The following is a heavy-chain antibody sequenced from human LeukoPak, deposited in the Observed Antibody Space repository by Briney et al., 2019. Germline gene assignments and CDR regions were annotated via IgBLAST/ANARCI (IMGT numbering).Heavy chain of an antibody. D-gene: IGHD2-2*01. J-gene: IGHJ6*03. Sequence: GGSLRLSCAASGFTFSSYGMHWVRQAPGKGLEWVAFIRYDGSNKYYADSVKGRFTISRDNSKNTLYLQMNSLRAEDTAVYYCARRDIVVVPAATYYYYYMDVWGKGTTVTISS. CDR3: ARRDIVVVPAATYYYYYMDV. V-gene: IGHV3-30*02. CDR1: GFTFSSYG. CDR2: IRYDGSNK.